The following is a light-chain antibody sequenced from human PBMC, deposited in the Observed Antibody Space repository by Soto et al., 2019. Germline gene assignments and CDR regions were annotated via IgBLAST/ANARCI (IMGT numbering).Light chain of an antibody. Sequence: EIVVTQSPATLSLSPGERATLSCRASQSFSSSLARYQQKPGQAPRLLIYDASNRATGIPARFSGSGSGTDFTLTISSLEPEDFAVYYCQQRSNWPLTFGGGTMVDIK. CDR3: QQRSNWPLT. CDR2: DAS. CDR1: QSFSSS. J-gene: IGKJ4*01. V-gene: IGKV3-11*01.